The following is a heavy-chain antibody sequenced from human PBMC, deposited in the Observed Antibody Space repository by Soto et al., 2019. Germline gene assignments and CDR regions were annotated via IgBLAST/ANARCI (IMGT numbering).Heavy chain of an antibody. CDR1: GGTFSSYA. J-gene: IGHJ3*02. V-gene: IGHV1-69*01. D-gene: IGHD3-22*01. CDR2: IIPIFGTA. CDR3: ARGHYYDSSGYPVNDAFDI. Sequence: QVQLVQSGAEVKKPGSSVKVSCKASGGTFSSYAISWVRQAPGQGLEWMGGIIPIFGTANYAQKFQGRVTITADESTSTAYMELSSLRSEDTAVYYCARGHYYDSSGYPVNDAFDIWGQGTMVTVSS.